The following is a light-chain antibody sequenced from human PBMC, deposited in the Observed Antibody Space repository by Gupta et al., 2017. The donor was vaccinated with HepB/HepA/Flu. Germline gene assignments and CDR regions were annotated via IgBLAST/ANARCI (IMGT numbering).Light chain of an antibody. CDR1: QRISTW. J-gene: IGKJ1*01. V-gene: IGKV1-5*03. CDR2: KAS. Sequence: DIQMTQSPSTLSASVGDRVTITCRASQRISTWLAWYQQKPGKAPKLLIYKASTLKSGVPSRFSGSGSGTEFTLTSSSLQTDDFATYYCQQYNAYWTFGQGTKVEIK. CDR3: QQYNAYWT.